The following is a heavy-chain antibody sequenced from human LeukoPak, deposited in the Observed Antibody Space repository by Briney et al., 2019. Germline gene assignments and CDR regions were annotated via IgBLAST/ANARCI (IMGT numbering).Heavy chain of an antibody. CDR2: INHSGST. D-gene: IGHD3-10*01. Sequence: PSETLSLTCAVYGGSFSSYYWSWIRQPPGKGPEWIGEINHSGSTNYNPSLKSRVTISVDTSKNQFSLKLSSVTAADTAVYYCARGYGSGSYYKYYYYGMDVWGQGTTVTVSS. J-gene: IGHJ6*02. CDR3: ARGYGSGSYYKYYYYGMDV. V-gene: IGHV4-34*01. CDR1: GGSFSSYY.